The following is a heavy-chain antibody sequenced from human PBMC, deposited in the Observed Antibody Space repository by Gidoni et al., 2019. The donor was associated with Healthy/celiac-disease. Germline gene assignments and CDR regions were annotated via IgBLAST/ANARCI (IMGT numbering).Heavy chain of an antibody. J-gene: IGHJ4*02. CDR1: GFPFSSYS. V-gene: IGHV3-21*01. D-gene: IGHD2-21*02. CDR2: ISSSSSYI. Sequence: EVQLVESGGGLVKPGGSLRLSCAASGFPFSSYSMNWVRQAPGKGVEWVSSISSSSSYIYYADSVKGRFTISRDNAKNSLYLQMNSLRAEDTAVYYCAREVDSGDLSDYWGQGTLVTVSS. CDR3: AREVDSGDLSDY.